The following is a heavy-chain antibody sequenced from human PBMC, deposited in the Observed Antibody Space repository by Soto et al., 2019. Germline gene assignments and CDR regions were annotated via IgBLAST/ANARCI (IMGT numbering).Heavy chain of an antibody. CDR3: ARVGRWLQFSRNWFDP. D-gene: IGHD5-12*01. CDR1: GGTFSSYA. V-gene: IGHV1-69*13. J-gene: IGHJ5*02. Sequence: SVKVSCKAPGGTFSSYAISWVRQAPGQGLEWMGGIIPIFGTANYAQKFQGRVTITADESTSTAYMELSSLRSEDTAVYYCARVGRWLQFSRNWFDPWGQGTMVTVYS. CDR2: IIPIFGTA.